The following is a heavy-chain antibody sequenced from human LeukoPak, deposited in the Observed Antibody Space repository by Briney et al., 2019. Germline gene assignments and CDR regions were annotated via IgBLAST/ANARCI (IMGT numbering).Heavy chain of an antibody. V-gene: IGHV3-23*01. CDR3: AKSVPSRGWYFDL. J-gene: IGHJ2*01. CDR1: GFTFSNYA. CDR2: ISGSGAGT. Sequence: GGSLRLSCAASGFTFSNYAMSWVRQAPGKGLEWVSGISGSGAGTYYADSVKGRFTISRDNSKNTLYLQMNSLRAEDTAVYYCAKSVPSRGWYFDLWGRGTLVTVSS.